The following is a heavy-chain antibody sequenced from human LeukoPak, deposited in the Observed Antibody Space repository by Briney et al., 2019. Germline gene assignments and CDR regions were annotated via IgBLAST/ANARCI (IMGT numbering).Heavy chain of an antibody. D-gene: IGHD1-14*01. V-gene: IGHV3-21*01. J-gene: IGHJ3*02. Sequence: GGSLRLSCAASGFTFSSYALSWVRQAPGKGLEWVSSISSSSSYIYYADSVKGRFTISRDNAKNSLYLQMNSLRAEDTAVYYCARDVYRSKDDAFDIWGQGTMVTVSS. CDR3: ARDVYRSKDDAFDI. CDR2: ISSSSSYI. CDR1: GFTFSSYA.